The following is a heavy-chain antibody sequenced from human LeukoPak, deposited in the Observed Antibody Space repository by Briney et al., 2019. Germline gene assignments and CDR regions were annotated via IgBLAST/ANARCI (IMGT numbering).Heavy chain of an antibody. J-gene: IGHJ3*01. CDR3: VRDGGNYDPFDV. V-gene: IGHV3-48*04. Sequence: SGGSLRLSCAASGFTFSNYAMIWVRQARGKGLEWVSFISISSITMYYADSVKSRFTISRDDAQNSLYLQMNSLSAEDTAVYYCVRDGGNYDPFDVWGQGTMVTVSS. CDR2: ISISSITM. D-gene: IGHD3-16*01. CDR1: GFTFSNYA.